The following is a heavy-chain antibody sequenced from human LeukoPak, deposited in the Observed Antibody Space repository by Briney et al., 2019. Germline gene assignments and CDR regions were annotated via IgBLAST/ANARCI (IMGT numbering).Heavy chain of an antibody. CDR2: IYYSGST. J-gene: IGHJ4*02. Sequence: PSETLSLTCTVSGGSISSSSYYWGWIRQPPGKGLEWIGYIYYSGSTNYNPSLKSRVTISVDTSKNQFSLKLSSVTAADTAVYYCARLTSRVAYFDYWGQGTLVTVSS. CDR1: GGSISSSSYY. D-gene: IGHD3-16*01. V-gene: IGHV4-61*05. CDR3: ARLTSRVAYFDY.